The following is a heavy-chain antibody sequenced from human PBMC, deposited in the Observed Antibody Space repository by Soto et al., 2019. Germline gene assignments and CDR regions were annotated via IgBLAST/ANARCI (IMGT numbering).Heavy chain of an antibody. D-gene: IGHD5-12*01. CDR2: IYPGDADT. V-gene: IGHV5-51*01. CDR1: GYSFTSYW. CDR3: ALSNGGYEYFEY. Sequence: PGESLKISCKGSGYSFTSYWSGWVRQMPGKGLEWMVIIYPGDADTRYSPSFQGHVTISADKSSSTAYLQWSSRKASDTAMYYCALSNGGYEYFEYWGQGTLVLVSS. J-gene: IGHJ4*02.